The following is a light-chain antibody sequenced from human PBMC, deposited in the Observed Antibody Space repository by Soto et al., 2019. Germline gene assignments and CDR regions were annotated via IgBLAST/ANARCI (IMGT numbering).Light chain of an antibody. Sequence: EIVLTHSPATLSLSPCERATLSCRASQSVYTYLSWYQQKPGLAPRLLIYDASSRATGIPARFSGSGSGTDFTLTISSLEPEDFAVYYCQHRSIWPVSFGQGTRLEIK. CDR2: DAS. J-gene: IGKJ5*01. V-gene: IGKV3-11*01. CDR1: QSVYTY. CDR3: QHRSIWPVS.